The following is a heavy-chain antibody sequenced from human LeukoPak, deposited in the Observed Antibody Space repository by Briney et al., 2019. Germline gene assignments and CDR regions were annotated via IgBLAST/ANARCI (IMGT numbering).Heavy chain of an antibody. Sequence: SETLSLTCTVSGGSISSSSYYWGWIRQPPGKGLEWIGEINHSGSTNYNPSLKSRVTISVDTSKNQFSLKLSSVTAADTAVYYCASTREVAAILWCYDLWGRGTLVTVSS. CDR2: INHSGST. J-gene: IGHJ2*01. V-gene: IGHV4-39*07. CDR3: ASTREVAAILWCYDL. D-gene: IGHD5-24*01. CDR1: GGSISSSSYY.